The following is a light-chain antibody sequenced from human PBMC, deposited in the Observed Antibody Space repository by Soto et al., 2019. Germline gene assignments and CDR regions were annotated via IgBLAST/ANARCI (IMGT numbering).Light chain of an antibody. V-gene: IGKV3-11*01. Sequence: EIVLTHSPATLSLSPGERATLSCRASQSVSSYLAWYQQKPGQAPRLLIYDASNRATVIPARFSGSGSGTDFTLTISSLEPEDFAVYYCQQRSNWPRTFGQGTKVEIK. CDR3: QQRSNWPRT. CDR2: DAS. J-gene: IGKJ1*01. CDR1: QSVSSY.